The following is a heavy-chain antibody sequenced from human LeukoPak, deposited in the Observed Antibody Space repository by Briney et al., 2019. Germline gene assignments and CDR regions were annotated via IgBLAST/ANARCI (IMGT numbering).Heavy chain of an antibody. CDR1: GYTFTSYD. CDR3: ARDDYRDWFDP. V-gene: IGHV1-8*01. Sequence: ASVKVSCKASGYTFTSYDINWVRQATGQGLEWMGWMNPNSGNTGYAQKFQGRVAITADKSTSTAYMELSSLRSEDTAVYYCARDDYRDWFDPWGQGTLVTVSS. D-gene: IGHD4-11*01. CDR2: MNPNSGNT. J-gene: IGHJ5*02.